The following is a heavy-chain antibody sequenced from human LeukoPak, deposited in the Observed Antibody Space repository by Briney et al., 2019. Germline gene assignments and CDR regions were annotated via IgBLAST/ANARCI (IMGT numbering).Heavy chain of an antibody. CDR3: ARWAHSVTYKSWFFDL. D-gene: IGHD5-24*01. J-gene: IGHJ2*01. CDR1: GGSISSYY. CDR2: IYSSGST. Sequence: SETLSLTCTVSGGSISSYYWSWIRQPAGKGLEWIGRIYSSGSTNYNPSLKSRVTMSVDTSKNQFSLKLSSVTAADTAVYYCARWAHSVTYKSWFFDLWGRGTLVTVSS. V-gene: IGHV4-4*07.